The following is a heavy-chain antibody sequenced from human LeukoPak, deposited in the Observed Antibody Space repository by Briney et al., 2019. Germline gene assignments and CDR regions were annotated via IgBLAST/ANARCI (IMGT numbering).Heavy chain of an antibody. Sequence: PGGSLRLSCAASGFTFSSYAMSWVRQAPGKGLEWVSVISGSGGSTYYADSVKGRFTISRDNAKNSLYLQMNSLRAEDTAVYYCARSPMWWAGSRAFDIWGQGTMVTVSS. CDR3: ARSPMWWAGSRAFDI. J-gene: IGHJ3*02. V-gene: IGHV3-23*01. CDR1: GFTFSSYA. D-gene: IGHD2-21*01. CDR2: ISGSGGST.